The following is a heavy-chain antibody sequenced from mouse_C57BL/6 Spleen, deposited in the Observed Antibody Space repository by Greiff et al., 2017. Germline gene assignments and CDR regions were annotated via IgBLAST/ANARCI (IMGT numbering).Heavy chain of an antibody. D-gene: IGHD2-2*01. CDR2: IDPETGGT. J-gene: IGHJ3*01. CDR3: TGNGYGAY. V-gene: IGHV1-15*01. Sequence: QVQLQQSGAELVRPGASVTLSCKASGYTFPDYEMHWVKQTPVHGLEWIGAIDPETGGTAYNQKFKGKAILTADKSSSTAYMELRSLTSEDSAVYYCTGNGYGAYWGQGTLVTVSA. CDR1: GYTFPDYE.